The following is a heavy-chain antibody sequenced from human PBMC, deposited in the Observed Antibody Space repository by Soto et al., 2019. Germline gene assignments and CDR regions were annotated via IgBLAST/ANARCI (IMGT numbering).Heavy chain of an antibody. CDR3: ARDSPGYGDNVLFDY. Sequence: QVQLQQSGPGLVKPSQTLSLTCAISGDSVSSNSVAWNWIRQSPSRGLEWLGRTYYRSKWSNDXXVSVKRQIPNXXDXSXXQFSLQLNSVTPDDTAVYYCARDSPGYGDNVLFDYWGQGTPVTVSS. CDR2: TYYRSKWSN. CDR1: GDSVSSNSVA. V-gene: IGHV6-1*01. D-gene: IGHD4-17*01. J-gene: IGHJ4*02.